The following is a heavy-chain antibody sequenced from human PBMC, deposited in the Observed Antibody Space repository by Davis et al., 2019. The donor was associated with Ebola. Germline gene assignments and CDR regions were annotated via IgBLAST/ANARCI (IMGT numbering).Heavy chain of an antibody. CDR3: AKADPQQYFDY. J-gene: IGHJ4*02. CDR1: GFTFSNDW. V-gene: IGHV3-30*02. CDR2: IRSDESVK. Sequence: GESLKISCAASGFTFSNDWMSWVRQAPGKGLEWVAFIRSDESVKYYADSLKGRFTISRDYSKNTLSLQMNSLRAEDTAVYYCAKADPQQYFDYWGQGTLVTVSS.